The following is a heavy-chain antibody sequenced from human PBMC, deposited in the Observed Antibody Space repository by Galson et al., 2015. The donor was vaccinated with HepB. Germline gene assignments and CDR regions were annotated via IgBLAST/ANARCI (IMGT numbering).Heavy chain of an antibody. CDR3: GREESDYDFAYDV. J-gene: IGHJ3*01. CDR2: IMPFFGKA. Sequence: SVKVSCKASGGSFSNYAITWVRQAPGQGLEWMGTIMPFFGKANYAQKFQGRVTITADESTSTAYMELNSLRFDDSAVYYCGREESDYDFAYDVWGQGTAVTVSS. V-gene: IGHV1-69*13. D-gene: IGHD5-12*01. CDR1: GGSFSNYA.